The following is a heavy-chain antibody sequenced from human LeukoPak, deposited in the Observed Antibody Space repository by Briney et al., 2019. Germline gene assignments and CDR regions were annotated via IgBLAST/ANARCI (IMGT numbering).Heavy chain of an antibody. CDR2: IYSSGST. V-gene: IGHV4-59*01. J-gene: IGHJ6*03. Sequence: SETLSLTCNGSGLSIRGYYWSWIRQPPGKGLEWIGYIYSSGSTKYNPSLKSRVTMSVDTSKNQFSLKVSSVTAADTAVYYCARVFDSGSQAYFYYMDVWGKGTTVTISS. CDR1: GLSIRGYY. CDR3: ARVFDSGSQAYFYYMDV. D-gene: IGHD3-10*01.